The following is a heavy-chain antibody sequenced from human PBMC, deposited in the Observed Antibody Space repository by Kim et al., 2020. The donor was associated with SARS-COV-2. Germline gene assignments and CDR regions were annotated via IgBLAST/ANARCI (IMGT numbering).Heavy chain of an antibody. CDR2: IDPSDSYT. CDR3: ARHLSSSWLEVVEEGVVWFDP. D-gene: IGHD6-13*01. J-gene: IGHJ5*02. Sequence: GESLKISCKGSGYSFTSYWISWVRQMPGKGLEWMGRIDPSDSYTNYSPSFQGHVTISADKSISTAYLQWSSLKASDTAMYYCARHLSSSWLEVVEEGVVWFDPWGQGTLVTVSS. CDR1: GYSFTSYW. V-gene: IGHV5-10-1*01.